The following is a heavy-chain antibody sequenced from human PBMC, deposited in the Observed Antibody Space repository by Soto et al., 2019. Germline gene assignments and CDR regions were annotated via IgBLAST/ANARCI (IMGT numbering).Heavy chain of an antibody. CDR1: GGSFSGYY. CDR2: INHSGST. CDR3: ARVRLAVAGTRRWFDP. V-gene: IGHV4-34*01. Sequence: SETLSLTCAVYGGSFSGYYWSWIRQPPGKGLEWIGEINHSGSTNYNPSLKSRVTISVDTSKNQFSLKLSSVTAADTAVYYCARVRLAVAGTRRWFDPWGQGTLVTVS. J-gene: IGHJ5*02. D-gene: IGHD6-19*01.